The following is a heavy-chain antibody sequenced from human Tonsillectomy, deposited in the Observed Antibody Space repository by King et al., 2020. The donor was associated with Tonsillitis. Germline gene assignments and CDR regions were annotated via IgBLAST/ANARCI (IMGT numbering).Heavy chain of an antibody. CDR3: AKELGQVVVVPYGMDV. CDR2: ISYDGSNK. J-gene: IGHJ6*02. D-gene: IGHD2-2*01. Sequence: QLVQSGGGVVQPGRSLRLSCAASGFTFSSYGMHWVRQAPGKGLEWVAVISYDGSNKYYADSVKGRFTIPRDNSKNTLYLQMNSLRAEDTAVYYCAKELGQVVVVPYGMDVWGRGTTVTVS. CDR1: GFTFSSYG. V-gene: IGHV3-30*18.